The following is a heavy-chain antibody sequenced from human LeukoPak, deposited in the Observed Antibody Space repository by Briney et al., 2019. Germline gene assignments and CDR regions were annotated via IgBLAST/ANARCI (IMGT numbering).Heavy chain of an antibody. CDR3: AARSSSTSCFDY. D-gene: IGHD2-2*01. Sequence: ASETLSLTCTVSGGSISSSSYYWGWIRQPPGKGLEWIGSIYYSGSTYYNPSLKSRVTISVDKSKNQFSLKLSSVTAADTAVYYCAARSSSTSCFDYWGQGTLVTVSS. J-gene: IGHJ4*02. CDR1: GGSISSSSYY. CDR2: IYYSGST. V-gene: IGHV4-39*07.